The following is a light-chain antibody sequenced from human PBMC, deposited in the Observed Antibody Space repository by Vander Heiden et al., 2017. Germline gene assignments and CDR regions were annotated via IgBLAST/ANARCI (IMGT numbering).Light chain of an antibody. Sequence: SYELTQPPSVSVFPGQTARITCSGDALPKEYAYWYQQKSGQAPVLVIYEDSKRPSGIPERFSGSSSGTMATLTISGAQVEDEADYYCYSTDSSGNHRGVFGTGTKVTVL. J-gene: IGLJ1*01. CDR2: EDS. V-gene: IGLV3-10*01. CDR3: YSTDSSGNHRGV. CDR1: ALPKEY.